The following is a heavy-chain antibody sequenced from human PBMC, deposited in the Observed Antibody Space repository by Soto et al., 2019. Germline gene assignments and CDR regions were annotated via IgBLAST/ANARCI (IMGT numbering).Heavy chain of an antibody. J-gene: IGHJ6*02. CDR1: GLTFSSYG. Sequence: QVYLVESGGGVVQPGRSLRLSCAVSGLTFSSYGMHWVRQAPGKGLEWVAVISYDGSKKYYADSVKGRFTISRDNSKNKVYLQMNSLRPEDTAVYYCAKSSTAEYYYYGMDVWGQGTKVTVSS. V-gene: IGHV3-30*18. CDR2: ISYDGSKK. CDR3: AKSSTAEYYYYGMDV. D-gene: IGHD4-4*01.